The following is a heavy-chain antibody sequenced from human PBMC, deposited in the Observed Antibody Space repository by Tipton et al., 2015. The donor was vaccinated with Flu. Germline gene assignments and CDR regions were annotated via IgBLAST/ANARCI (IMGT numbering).Heavy chain of an antibody. CDR1: GFTSIDYP. CDR2: IRSQTYGATT. D-gene: IGHD4/OR15-4a*01. CDR3: ARGDYGSVDP. J-gene: IGHJ5*02. V-gene: IGHV3-49*03. Sequence: SLRLSCRASGFTSIDYPMGWFRQAPGKGLEWVAFIRSQTYGATTEYAASVEGRFSISRDDSKRTVYLQMNSLKTEDTGIYYCARGDYGSVDPWGQGTLVTVSS.